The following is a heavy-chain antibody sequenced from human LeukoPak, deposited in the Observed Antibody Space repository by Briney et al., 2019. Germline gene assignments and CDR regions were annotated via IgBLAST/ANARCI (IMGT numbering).Heavy chain of an antibody. Sequence: ASVKVACKASGYTFPTYGIRGVRQAPGHGLEWVGWISAYNGNTNYAQKLQGRVTMHTDTSTSTAYMELRSLRSDDTAVYYCARDTYYNDNSGYFDYWGQGPLVTVSS. CDR1: GYTFPTYG. J-gene: IGHJ4*02. D-gene: IGHD3-22*01. V-gene: IGHV1-18*01. CDR2: ISAYNGNT. CDR3: ARDTYYNDNSGYFDY.